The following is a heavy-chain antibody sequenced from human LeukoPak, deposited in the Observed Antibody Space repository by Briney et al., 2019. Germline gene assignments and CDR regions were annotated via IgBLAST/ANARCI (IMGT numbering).Heavy chain of an antibody. CDR1: GYIFTNYW. J-gene: IGHJ3*02. D-gene: IGHD3-16*02. V-gene: IGHV5-51*01. CDR3: ARRVTFGGSIVAAFDI. CDR2: IYPGDFDT. Sequence: GESLKISCKGSGYIFTNYWIGRVRQMPGKGLEWMGIIYPGDFDTRYSPSFEGRVTISAEKSISTAYLQWSSLKASDTAIYYCARRVTFGGSIVAAFDIWGQGTMVTVSS.